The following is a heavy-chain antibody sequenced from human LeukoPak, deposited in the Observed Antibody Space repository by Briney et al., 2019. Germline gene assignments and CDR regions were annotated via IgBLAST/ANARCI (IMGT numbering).Heavy chain of an antibody. CDR2: GYYSGNT. D-gene: IGHD2-21*01. J-gene: IGHJ4*02. V-gene: IGHV4-59*04. CDR3: ARQGGDEVFDY. Sequence: SETLSLTCTVSGGSISSYYWSWIRQPPGKGLEWIGNGYYSGNTYQNPSLKSRVTIFVDTSKNQFSLKLSSVTAADTAVYYCARQGGDEVFDYWGQGTLVTVSS. CDR1: GGSISSYY.